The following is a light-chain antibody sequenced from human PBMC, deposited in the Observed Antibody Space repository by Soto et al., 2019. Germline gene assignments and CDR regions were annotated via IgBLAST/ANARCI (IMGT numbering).Light chain of an antibody. CDR1: ISDVGGYNY. Sequence: QSALAQPSSVSGSPGQSITISCTGTISDVGGYNYVSWYQQHPGKAPKLMIYEVSNRPSGVSNRFSGSKSGNTASLTISGLQAEDEADYYCSSYTSSNYVFGTGTKV. V-gene: IGLV2-14*01. J-gene: IGLJ1*01. CDR2: EVS. CDR3: SSYTSSNYV.